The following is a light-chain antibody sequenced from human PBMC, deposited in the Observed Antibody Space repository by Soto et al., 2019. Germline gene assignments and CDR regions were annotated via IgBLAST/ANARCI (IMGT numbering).Light chain of an antibody. CDR3: QQYNSWPRT. CDR1: HSVSSN. J-gene: IGKJ3*01. CDR2: SAS. Sequence: EIVMTQSPATLSVSPGERATLSCRASHSVSSNVAWYQQKPGQAPRLLIHSASTRATGISARFSGSGSGTEFTLSISSRQSEDFAVYYCQQYNSWPRTFGPGPTVDF. V-gene: IGKV3-15*01.